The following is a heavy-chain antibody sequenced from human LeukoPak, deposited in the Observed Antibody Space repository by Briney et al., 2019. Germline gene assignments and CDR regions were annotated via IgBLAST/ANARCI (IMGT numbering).Heavy chain of an antibody. V-gene: IGHV1-2*02. J-gene: IGHJ5*02. CDR1: GYTFTDYY. CDR2: ISPNSGVT. D-gene: IGHD4-23*01. CDR3: ARGRWTVTGSFDP. Sequence: ASVKVSCKASGYTFTDYYMHWVRQAPGQGLEWMGWISPNSGVTNYAQKFQGRVTMTRDTSISTAYMELSRLKSDDTALYCCARGRWTVTGSFDPWGQGTLVTVSS.